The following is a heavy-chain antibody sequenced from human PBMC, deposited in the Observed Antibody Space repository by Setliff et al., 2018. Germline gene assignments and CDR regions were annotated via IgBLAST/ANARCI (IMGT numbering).Heavy chain of an antibody. J-gene: IGHJ4*02. Sequence: ASVKVSCKTSAYTFTSHYMHWVRQAPGQGLEWMGIINPGGLTSSSTQKFEGRVTMTRDTSTSTVYMELNSLTSDDTAVYYCARAGLAAAGRKGIFDHWGQGTLVTVSS. CDR3: ARAGLAAAGRKGIFDH. D-gene: IGHD6-25*01. V-gene: IGHV1-46*01. CDR2: INPGGLTS. CDR1: AYTFTSHY.